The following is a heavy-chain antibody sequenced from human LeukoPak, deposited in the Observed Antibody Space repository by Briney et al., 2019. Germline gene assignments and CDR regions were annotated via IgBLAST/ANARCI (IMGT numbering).Heavy chain of an antibody. D-gene: IGHD3-10*01. J-gene: IGHJ6*03. Sequence: GGSLRLSCAASGFTFDDYSMNWVRQAPGKGLEWVSYISSSSSTIYYADSVKGRFTISRDNAKNSLYLQMNSLRAEDTAVYYCARDRAYYYGSGSYEPYYYYYYMDVWGKGTTVTVSS. CDR2: ISSSSSTI. CDR3: ARDRAYYYGSGSYEPYYYYYYMDV. CDR1: GFTFDDYS. V-gene: IGHV3-48*01.